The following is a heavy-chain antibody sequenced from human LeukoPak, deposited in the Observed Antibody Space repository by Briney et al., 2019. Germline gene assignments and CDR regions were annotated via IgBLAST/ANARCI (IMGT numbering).Heavy chain of an antibody. V-gene: IGHV1-18*01. Sequence: ASVKVSCKVSGYTFTSFGISWVRQAPGQGLEWMGWISAYNGNTNYAQKLQGRVTMTTDTSTSTAYMELRSLRSDDTAVYYCARDLASMGVIFFDYWGQGTLVTVSS. CDR3: ARDLASMGVIFFDY. CDR2: ISAYNGNT. J-gene: IGHJ4*02. D-gene: IGHD3-16*02. CDR1: GYTFTSFG.